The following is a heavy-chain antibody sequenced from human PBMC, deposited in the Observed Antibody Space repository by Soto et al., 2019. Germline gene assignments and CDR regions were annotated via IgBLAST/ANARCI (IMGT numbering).Heavy chain of an antibody. V-gene: IGHV3-33*01. Sequence: PGGSLRLSCVASGFSFTSYGMHWVRQAPGKGLEWVAIIWFDGSNINYVDSVKGRLTISRDNSKNTLYLQMNSLRVEDTAVYYCATEIGDYSFEYWGQGTLVTISS. J-gene: IGHJ4*02. CDR2: IWFDGSNI. D-gene: IGHD2-21*02. CDR3: ATEIGDYSFEY. CDR1: GFSFTSYG.